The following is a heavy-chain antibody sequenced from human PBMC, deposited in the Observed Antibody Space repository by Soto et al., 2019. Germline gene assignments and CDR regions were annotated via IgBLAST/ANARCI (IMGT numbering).Heavy chain of an antibody. D-gene: IGHD6-6*01. CDR2: IRSKAYGGTT. Sequence: GGSLRLSCTASGFTFGDYAMSWFRQAPGKGLEWVGFIRSKAYGGTTEYAASVKGRFTISRDDSKSIAYLQMNSLKTEDTAVYYCTRELAARLAPFDYWGQGTLVTVSS. CDR1: GFTFGDYA. CDR3: TRELAARLAPFDY. J-gene: IGHJ4*02. V-gene: IGHV3-49*03.